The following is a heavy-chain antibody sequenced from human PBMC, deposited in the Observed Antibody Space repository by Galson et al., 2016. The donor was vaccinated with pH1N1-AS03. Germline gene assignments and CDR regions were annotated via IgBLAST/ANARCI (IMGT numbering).Heavy chain of an antibody. J-gene: IGHJ4*02. Sequence: SLRLSCAASGFTFDNFAMSWVRQAPGQGLEWVASISGRSGVTYYPASVKGRFTISRDNSRNILDLQMSNLRAEDTARYSCVKDFGIGWELQHFDWWGQGTLLTVSS. CDR1: GFTFDNFA. CDR3: VKDFGIGWELQHFDW. V-gene: IGHV3-23*01. D-gene: IGHD1-26*01. CDR2: ISGRSGVT.